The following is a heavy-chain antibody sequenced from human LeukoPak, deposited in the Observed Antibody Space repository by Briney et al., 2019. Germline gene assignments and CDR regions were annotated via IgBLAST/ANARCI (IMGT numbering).Heavy chain of an antibody. CDR2: ISYDGSNK. V-gene: IGHV3-30*18. D-gene: IGHD5-12*01. CDR3: AERGYDLDLDV. Sequence: PGGSLRLSCAASGFTFSSYGMHWVRQAPGKGLEWVAVISYDGSNKYYADSVKGRFTISRDNSKNTLYLQMNSLRAEDTAVYYCAERGYDLDLDVWGKGTTVTVSS. CDR1: GFTFSSYG. J-gene: IGHJ6*04.